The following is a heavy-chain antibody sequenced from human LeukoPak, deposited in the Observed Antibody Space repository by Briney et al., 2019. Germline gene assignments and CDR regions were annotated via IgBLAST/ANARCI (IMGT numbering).Heavy chain of an antibody. CDR2: ISRSGNSI. CDR1: GFPFSDYY. CDR3: ARADDSSSGYFDY. Sequence: PGGSLRLSCASSGFPFSDYYMSWTRQAPGKGLEWVSYISRSGNSISYADSVKGRFTISRDNAKNSLYLQMNSLRAEDTAVYYCARADDSSSGYFDYWGQGTLVTVSS. D-gene: IGHD6-6*01. J-gene: IGHJ4*02. V-gene: IGHV3-11*04.